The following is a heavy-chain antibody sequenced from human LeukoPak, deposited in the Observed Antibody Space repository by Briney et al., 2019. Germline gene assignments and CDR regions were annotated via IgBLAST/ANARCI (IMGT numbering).Heavy chain of an antibody. V-gene: IGHV4-38-2*02. Sequence: PSETLSLTCTVSGYSISSGYYWGWIRQPPEKGLEWIGSIYHSGSTYYNPSLKSRVTISVDTSKNQFSLKLSSVTAADTAVYYCARGSVADSSGFDAFDIWGQGTMVTVSS. CDR3: ARGSVADSSGFDAFDI. D-gene: IGHD3-22*01. CDR1: GYSISSGYY. J-gene: IGHJ3*02. CDR2: IYHSGST.